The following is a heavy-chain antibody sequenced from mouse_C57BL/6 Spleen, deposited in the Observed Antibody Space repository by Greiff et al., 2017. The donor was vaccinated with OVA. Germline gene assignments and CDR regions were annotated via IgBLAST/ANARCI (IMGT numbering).Heavy chain of an antibody. CDR3: ARGGGYYGNSFAY. D-gene: IGHD2-1*01. V-gene: IGHV1-4*01. CDR2: INPSSGYT. CDR1: GYTFTSYT. J-gene: IGHJ3*01. Sequence: VQLQQSGAELARPGASVKMSCKASGYTFTSYTMHWVKQRPGQGLEWIGYINPSSGYTKYNQKFKDKATLTADKSSSTAYMQLSSLTSEDSAVYYCARGGGYYGNSFAYWGQGTLVTVSA.